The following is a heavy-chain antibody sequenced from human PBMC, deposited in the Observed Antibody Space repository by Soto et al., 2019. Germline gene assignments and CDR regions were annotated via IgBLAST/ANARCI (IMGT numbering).Heavy chain of an antibody. J-gene: IGHJ5*01. D-gene: IGHD4-4*01. CDR3: ARLVSLLQPSDS. CDR2: IFPRDFDV. V-gene: IGHV5-51*01. CDR1: GYTFTNYW. Sequence: RGESLKISCXTSGYTFTNYWIGWVRQMPGGGLEWLGLIFPRDFDVRYSPSFEAQVTISADRSTATASLQWRSLEASDSALYFWARLVSLLQPSDSWGQGTPVTSPQ.